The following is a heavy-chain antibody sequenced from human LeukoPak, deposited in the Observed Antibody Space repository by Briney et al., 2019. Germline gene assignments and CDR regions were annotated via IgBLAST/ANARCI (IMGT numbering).Heavy chain of an antibody. Sequence: SVTVSCKASGGTFSSYAISWVRQAPGQGLEWMGGIIPIFGTANYAQKFQGRVTITADESTSTAYMELSSLRSEDTAVYYCASGSSGGVATMYWGQGTLVTASS. V-gene: IGHV1-69*13. CDR2: IIPIFGTA. CDR3: ASGSSGGVATMY. D-gene: IGHD5-12*01. J-gene: IGHJ4*02. CDR1: GGTFSSYA.